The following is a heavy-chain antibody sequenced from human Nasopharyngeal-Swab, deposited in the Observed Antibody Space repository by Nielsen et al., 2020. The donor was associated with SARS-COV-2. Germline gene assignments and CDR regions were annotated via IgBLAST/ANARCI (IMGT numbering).Heavy chain of an antibody. Sequence: WIRQPPGKGLEWVSYISSSGSTIYYADSVKGRFTISRDNVKNSLYLQMNSLRAEDTAVYYCARVGVSLYYYYYGMDVWGQGTTVTVSS. CDR3: ARVGVSLYYYYYGMDV. D-gene: IGHD3-10*01. CDR2: ISSSGSTI. J-gene: IGHJ6*02. V-gene: IGHV3-48*03.